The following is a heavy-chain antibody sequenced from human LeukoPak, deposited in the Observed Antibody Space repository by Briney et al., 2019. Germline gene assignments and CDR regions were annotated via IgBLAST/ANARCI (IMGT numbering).Heavy chain of an antibody. CDR3: ANPGYSSSWYGGAFDI. J-gene: IGHJ3*02. CDR2: IKTDGSIT. V-gene: IGHV3-74*01. Sequence: GGSLRLSCAASGFSFSVFWMHWVRQVPGKGPVWVSRIKTDGSITDYADSVKGRFTISRDNSKNTLYLQMNSLRAEDTAVYYCANPGYSSSWYGGAFDIWGQGTMVTVSS. CDR1: GFSFSVFW. D-gene: IGHD6-13*01.